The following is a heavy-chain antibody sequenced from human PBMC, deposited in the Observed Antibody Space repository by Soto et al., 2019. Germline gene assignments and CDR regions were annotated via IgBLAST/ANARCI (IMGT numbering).Heavy chain of an antibody. D-gene: IGHD3-3*01. CDR1: GYTFTNYG. V-gene: IGHV1-18*01. CDR2: ISTYDGDT. Sequence: ASVTVACKASGYTFTNYGISWVRQAPGQGLEWMGWISTYDGDTNYAQNLQGRITMTTDTSTSTAYMELRSLRSDDTAVYYCARNFYSPIFGDYHYYGMDVWGQGTTVTVSS. J-gene: IGHJ6*02. CDR3: ARNFYSPIFGDYHYYGMDV.